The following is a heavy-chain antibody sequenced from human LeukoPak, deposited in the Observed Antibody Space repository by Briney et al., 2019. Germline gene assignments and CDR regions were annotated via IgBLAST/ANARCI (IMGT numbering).Heavy chain of an antibody. J-gene: IGHJ4*02. CDR1: GFTFSSYA. CDR2: ISSNRGGT. CDR3: VKDFPRDYSGSGTYSHY. Sequence: PGGSLRLSCSDSGFTFSSYAMHWVRQAPGEGLEYVSHISSNRGGTYYADSVKGRFTISRDNSKNTLYVQISSLRAEDTAVYYCVKDFPRDYSGSGTYSHYWGQGTLVTVSS. D-gene: IGHD3-10*01. V-gene: IGHV3-64*05.